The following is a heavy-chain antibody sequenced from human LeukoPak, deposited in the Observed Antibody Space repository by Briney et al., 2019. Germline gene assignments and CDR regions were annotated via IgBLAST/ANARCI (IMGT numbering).Heavy chain of an antibody. D-gene: IGHD5-24*01. J-gene: IGHJ4*02. V-gene: IGHV3-53*01. CDR2: IFSNGDT. Sequence: GGSLRLFCTASEFTVSRNYMLWVRQARGKGLEWVSLIFSNGDTHYADSVKGRFTISRDTSKNTVSLQMNSLRVEDTAMYYCTRDQMNYWGQGTLVTVSS. CDR3: TRDQMNY. CDR1: EFTVSRNY.